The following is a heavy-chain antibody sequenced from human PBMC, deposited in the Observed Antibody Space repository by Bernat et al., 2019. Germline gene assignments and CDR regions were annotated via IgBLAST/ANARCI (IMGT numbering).Heavy chain of an antibody. V-gene: IGHV4-61*02. CDR2: IYTSGST. Sequence: QVQLQESGPGLVKPSQTLSLTCTVSGGSISSGSYSWSWIRQPAGKGLEWIGRIYTSGSTNYNPSLKSRVTISVDTSKNQFSLKLSSVTAADTAVYYCARGFDYWGQGTLVTVSS. CDR1: GGSISSGSYS. J-gene: IGHJ4*02. CDR3: ARGFDY.